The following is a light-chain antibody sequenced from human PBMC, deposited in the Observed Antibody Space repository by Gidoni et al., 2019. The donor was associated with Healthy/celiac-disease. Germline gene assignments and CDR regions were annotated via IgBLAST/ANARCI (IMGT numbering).Light chain of an antibody. J-gene: IGKJ1*01. CDR1: QSISSW. CDR2: KAS. Sequence: DIQMTQSPSTLSASVGDRVTITCRASQSISSWLAWYQQKPGKAPKLLIYKASSLESGVPSRFSGSRSGTEFTLTISSLQPDDFATYYCQQYNSYSFGQGTKVEIK. CDR3: QQYNSYS. V-gene: IGKV1-5*03.